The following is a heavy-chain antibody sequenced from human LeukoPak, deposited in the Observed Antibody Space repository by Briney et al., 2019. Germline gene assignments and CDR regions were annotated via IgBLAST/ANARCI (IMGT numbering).Heavy chain of an antibody. Sequence: GRSLRLSCAASGFTFDDYAMHWVRQAPGKGLEWVSGISWNSGSIGYADSVKGRFTISRVNAKNSLYLQMNSLRAEDTALYYCAKDITRGSSTNMIDYWGQGTLVTVSS. V-gene: IGHV3-9*01. CDR3: AKDITRGSSTNMIDY. CDR2: ISWNSGSI. J-gene: IGHJ4*02. CDR1: GFTFDDYA. D-gene: IGHD2-2*01.